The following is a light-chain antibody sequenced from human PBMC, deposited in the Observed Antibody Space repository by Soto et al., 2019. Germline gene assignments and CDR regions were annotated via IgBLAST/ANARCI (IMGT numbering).Light chain of an antibody. CDR2: QVT. CDR3: SSYADSSNYV. V-gene: IGLV2-14*01. CDR1: SSDLAIYNY. Sequence: QSVLTQPASVSGSPGQSIAMSCTGTSSDLAIYNYVSWYQQQPGKAPKLMIYQVTNRPSGVSNRFSGSRSGNTASLTSSGLQAEDEADYYCSSYADSSNYVFGTGTKVTVL. J-gene: IGLJ1*01.